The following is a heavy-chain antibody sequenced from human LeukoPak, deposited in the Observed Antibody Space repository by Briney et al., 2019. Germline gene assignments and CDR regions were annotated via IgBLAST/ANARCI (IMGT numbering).Heavy chain of an antibody. CDR2: ISGSGGST. CDR1: EFTFSNDA. CDR3: AKSGARIAVAGYFDY. J-gene: IGHJ4*02. Sequence: GGSLRLSCAASEFTFSNDALSWVRQAPGKGLEWVSTISGSGGSTYYAVSVKGRFPISRDNSKSTLYLQMNSLRAEDTAVYYCAKSGARIAVAGYFDYWGQGTLVTVSS. D-gene: IGHD6-19*01. V-gene: IGHV3-23*01.